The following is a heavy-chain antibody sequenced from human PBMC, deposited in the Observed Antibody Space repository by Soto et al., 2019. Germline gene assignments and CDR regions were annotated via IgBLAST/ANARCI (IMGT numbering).Heavy chain of an antibody. Sequence: PSETLSLTCTVSGDSISGYYWTWIRQPPGKGLEWIGYIYSSGSTNFNPSLKSRVTISVDTSESHFSLKLSSVTAADTAIYYCARHAIAVAGTEYFAFWGQGSLVTVSA. CDR2: IYSSGST. CDR1: GDSISGYY. J-gene: IGHJ4*02. D-gene: IGHD6-19*01. CDR3: ARHAIAVAGTEYFAF. V-gene: IGHV4-59*08.